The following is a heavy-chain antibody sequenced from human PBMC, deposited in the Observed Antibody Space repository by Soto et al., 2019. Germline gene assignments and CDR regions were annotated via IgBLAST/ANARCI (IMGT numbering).Heavy chain of an antibody. CDR3: ARVGTSYARRGLDV. CDR2: IYYTGSA. V-gene: IGHV4-31*03. J-gene: IGHJ6*02. Sequence: TSETLSLTCKVSGGAIDRGGYYWCWIRQHPGKGLEWIGHIYYTGSAYYKPPLKSRVSMSIDTSQNQFSLELISVTAADTAVYYCARVGTSYARRGLDVWGQGTTVTVSS. CDR1: GGAIDRGGYY. D-gene: IGHD7-27*01.